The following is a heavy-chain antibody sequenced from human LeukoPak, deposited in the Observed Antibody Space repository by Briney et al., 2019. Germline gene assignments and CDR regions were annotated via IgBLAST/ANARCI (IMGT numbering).Heavy chain of an antibody. J-gene: IGHJ4*02. Sequence: GGSLRLSCAASGFTFSSYAMSWVRQAPGKGLEWVSAITGDGDTTYYADSVRGRFPISRDNSKNTLYLQVNSLRAEDTAVYYCAKRGAGGKLFDYWGQGTLVTVSS. CDR3: AKRGAGGKLFDY. V-gene: IGHV3-23*01. D-gene: IGHD6-13*01. CDR2: ITGDGDTT. CDR1: GFTFSSYA.